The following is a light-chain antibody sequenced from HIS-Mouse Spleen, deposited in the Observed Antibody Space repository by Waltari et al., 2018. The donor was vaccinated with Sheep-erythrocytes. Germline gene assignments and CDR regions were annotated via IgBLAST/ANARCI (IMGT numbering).Light chain of an antibody. CDR2: WAS. CDR3: QQYYSTLT. J-gene: IGKJ4*01. CDR1: QGVLYSSNNKNY. Sequence: DIVMTQSPDSLAVSLGERATINCKSSQGVLYSSNNKNYLACYQQKPGQPPKLLIYWASTRESGVPDRFSGSGSGTDFTLTISSLQAEDVAVYYCQQYYSTLTFGGGTKVEIK. V-gene: IGKV4-1*01.